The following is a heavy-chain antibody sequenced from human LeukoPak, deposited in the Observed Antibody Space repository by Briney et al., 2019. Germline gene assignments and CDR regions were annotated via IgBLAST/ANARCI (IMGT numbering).Heavy chain of an antibody. V-gene: IGHV4-30-2*01. CDR3: ARGSLSRVYFDY. J-gene: IGHJ4*02. D-gene: IGHD3-16*02. CDR1: GGSISSGGYS. CDR2: IYHSGST. Sequence: NPSETLSLTCAVSGGSISSGGYSWSWIRQPPGKGLEWIGYIYHSGSTYYNPSLKSRVTISVDRSKNQFSLKLSSVTAADTAVYYCARGSLSRVYFDYWGQGTLVTVSS.